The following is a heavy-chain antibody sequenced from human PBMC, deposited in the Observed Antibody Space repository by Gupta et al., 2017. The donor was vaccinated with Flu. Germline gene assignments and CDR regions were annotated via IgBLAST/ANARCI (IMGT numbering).Heavy chain of an antibody. Sequence: EVQLVESWGDLVQPGGSLRLSCAASGFTFSIYWMSWVRQAPGKGLEWVANIKQDGSEKYYVDSVQGRFTISRDNARKSLYLQMNSLRAEDTAVYYCAREMGSYGYDYWGQGTLVTVSS. CDR1: GFTFSIYW. CDR2: IKQDGSEK. D-gene: IGHD5-18*01. J-gene: IGHJ4*02. CDR3: AREMGSYGYDY. V-gene: IGHV3-7*01.